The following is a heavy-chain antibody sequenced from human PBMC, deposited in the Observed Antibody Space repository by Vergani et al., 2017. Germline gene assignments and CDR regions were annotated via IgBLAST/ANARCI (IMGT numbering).Heavy chain of an antibody. D-gene: IGHD4-17*01. CDR1: GYTFTDHY. CDR2: VDPEDGET. CDR3: ARDGSMDLYGDYVPTSAEYFQH. V-gene: IGHV1-69-2*01. J-gene: IGHJ1*01. Sequence: EVQLVQSGAEVKKPGATMKISCKVSGYTFTDHYMHWVKQAPGKGLEWMGLVDPEDGETIYAEKFKGRVTIAADTSTDTAHLELSSLRSEDTAVYYCARDGSMDLYGDYVPTSAEYFQHWGQGTLVTVSS.